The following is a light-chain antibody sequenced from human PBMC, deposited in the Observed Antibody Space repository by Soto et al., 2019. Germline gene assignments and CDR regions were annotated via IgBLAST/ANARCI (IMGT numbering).Light chain of an antibody. CDR3: QPGHNWPLT. J-gene: IGKJ2*01. V-gene: IGKV3-15*01. CDR2: SAS. CDR1: QSISTE. Sequence: EIAMTQSPATLSVSPGERATLSCRASQSISTELAWYQQIPGQPPRLLIYSASTRATGVPARFTGSGSGSEFALTISVLQSEDFAIYYCQPGHNWPLTFGQGTRLEI.